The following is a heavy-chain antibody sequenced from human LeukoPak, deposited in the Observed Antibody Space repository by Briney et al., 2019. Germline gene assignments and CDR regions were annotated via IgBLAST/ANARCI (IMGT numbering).Heavy chain of an antibody. J-gene: IGHJ6*03. Sequence: SETLSLTCTVSGGSISSSSYYWGWIRQPPGKGLEWIGSIYYSGSTYYNPSLKSRVTISVDTSKNQFSLKLSSVTAAGTAVYYCARDAREYDFWSGNYYYYYMDVWGKGTTVTVSS. CDR1: GGSISSSSYY. CDR2: IYYSGST. V-gene: IGHV4-39*07. CDR3: ARDAREYDFWSGNYYYYYMDV. D-gene: IGHD3-3*01.